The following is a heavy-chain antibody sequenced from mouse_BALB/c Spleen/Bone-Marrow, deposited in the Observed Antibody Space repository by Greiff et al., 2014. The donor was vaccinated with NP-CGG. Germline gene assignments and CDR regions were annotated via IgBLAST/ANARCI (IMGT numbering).Heavy chain of an antibody. V-gene: IGHV14-3*02. D-gene: IGHD3-1*01. CDR1: GFNIKDTY. CDR2: IDPANGNT. J-gene: IGHJ3*01. Sequence: EVQLQQSGAELVKPGAPVKLSCTASGFNIKDTYMHWVKQRPEQGLEWIGRIDPANGNTKYDPKFQGKATITADTSSNTAYPQLSSLTSEDTAVYYCARLGLFAYWGQGTLVTVSA. CDR3: ARLGLFAY.